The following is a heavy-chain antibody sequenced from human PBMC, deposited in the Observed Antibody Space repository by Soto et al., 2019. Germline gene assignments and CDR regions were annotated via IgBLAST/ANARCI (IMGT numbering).Heavy chain of an antibody. CDR3: AKLNDILTGPFDY. Sequence: PGGSLRLSCAASGLTFSSYAMSWVRQAPGKGLEWVSAISGSGGSTYYADSVKGRFTISRDNSKNTLYLQMNSLRAEDTAVYYCAKLNDILTGPFDYWGQGTLVTVSA. V-gene: IGHV3-23*01. J-gene: IGHJ4*02. CDR2: ISGSGGST. CDR1: GLTFSSYA. D-gene: IGHD3-9*01.